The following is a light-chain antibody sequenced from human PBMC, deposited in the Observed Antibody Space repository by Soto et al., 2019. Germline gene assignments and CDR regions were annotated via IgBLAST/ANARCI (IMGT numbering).Light chain of an antibody. CDR1: NSNIGSNT. J-gene: IGLJ2*01. CDR2: GNN. CDR3: AAWDDSLNRVV. V-gene: IGLV1-44*01. Sequence: QSVLTQPPSASGTPGRRITISCSGSNSNIGSNTVNWYQQLPGTAPKLLIFGNNQRPSGVPDRFSGSKSGTSASLAISGLQSEDEAHYYCAAWDDSLNRVVFGGGTKLTVL.